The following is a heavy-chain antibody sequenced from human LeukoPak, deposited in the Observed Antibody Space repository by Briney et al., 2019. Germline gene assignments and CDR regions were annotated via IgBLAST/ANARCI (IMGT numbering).Heavy chain of an antibody. V-gene: IGHV3-23*01. CDR1: GFTFSSYA. D-gene: IGHD2-2*02. J-gene: IGHJ4*02. CDR2: ISDSGGTT. Sequence: GGSLRLSCAVSGFTFSSYAMSWVRQAPGKGLEWVSGISDSGGTTDYADSVKGRFAISRDNSNNTLYLQMNSLRAEDTAVYYCAKARSGSSSSCYNYWGQGTLVTVFS. CDR3: AKARSGSSSSCYNY.